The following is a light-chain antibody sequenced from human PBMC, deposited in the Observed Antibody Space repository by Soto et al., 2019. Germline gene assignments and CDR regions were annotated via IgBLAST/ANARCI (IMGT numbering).Light chain of an antibody. CDR1: QSVGST. V-gene: IGKV3-15*01. Sequence: EIVMTQSPATLSVSPGERVTLSCRASQSVGSTLAWYQQKSGQAHRLLISGASTRDTGIPARFSGSGSGTEFTLTISSLQSEDFAVYYCQQYNSCPITFGGGTKVDI. J-gene: IGKJ4*01. CDR3: QQYNSCPIT. CDR2: GAS.